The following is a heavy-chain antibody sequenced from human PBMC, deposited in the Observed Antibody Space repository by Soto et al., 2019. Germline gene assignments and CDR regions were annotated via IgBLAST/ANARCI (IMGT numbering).Heavy chain of an antibody. CDR1: GGTFSSYA. V-gene: IGHV1-69*06. J-gene: IGHJ4*02. D-gene: IGHD1-26*01. CDR2: IIPIFGTA. CDR3: ATSWELLSEGETYYFDY. Sequence: SVKVSCKASGGTFSSYAISWVRQAPGQGLEWMGGIIPIFGTANYARKFQGRVTMTEDTSTDTAYMELSSLRSEDTAVYYCATSWELLSEGETYYFDYWGQGTLVTVSS.